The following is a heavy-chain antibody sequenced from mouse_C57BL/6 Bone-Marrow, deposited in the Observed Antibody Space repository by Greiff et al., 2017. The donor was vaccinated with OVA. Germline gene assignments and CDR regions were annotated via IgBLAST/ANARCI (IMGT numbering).Heavy chain of an antibody. CDR3: TYLYAMDY. D-gene: IGHD5-1*01. CDR1: GFNIKDDY. V-gene: IGHV14-4*01. J-gene: IGHJ4*01. Sequence: EVKLQESGAELVRPGASVKLSCTASGFNIKDDYMHWVKQRPEQGLEWIGWIDPENGDTEYASKFQGKATITADTSSNTAYLQLSSLTSEDTAVYYCTYLYAMDYWGQVTSVTVSS. CDR2: IDPENGDT.